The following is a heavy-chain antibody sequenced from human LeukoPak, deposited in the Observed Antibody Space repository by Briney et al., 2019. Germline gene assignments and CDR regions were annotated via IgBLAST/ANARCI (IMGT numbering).Heavy chain of an antibody. CDR3: ARIGYSSSSLDY. D-gene: IGHD6-13*01. V-gene: IGHV3-21*01. CDR1: GFTFSSYN. CDR2: ISGSSTFI. Sequence: GGSLRLSCAASGFTFSSYNINWVRQAPGKGLEWVSSISGSSTFIYYADSVKGRFTISRDNAKNSLYLQMDSLRAEDTAVYYCARIGYSSSSLDYWGQGTLVTVSS. J-gene: IGHJ4*02.